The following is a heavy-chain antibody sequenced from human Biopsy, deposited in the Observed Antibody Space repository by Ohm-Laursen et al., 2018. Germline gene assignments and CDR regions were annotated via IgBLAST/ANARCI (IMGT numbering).Heavy chain of an antibody. V-gene: IGHV4-59*01. CDR3: ARVGAGAPSIDYFDY. CDR2: IYYSGST. Sequence: SETLSLTCTVSGGSIGSFFWSWIRQPPGKGLEWIGYIYYSGSTNYNPSLRSRVTISVDRSKNQFSLELSSVTAADTAVYYFARVGAGAPSIDYFDYWGQGALVTVSS. J-gene: IGHJ4*02. D-gene: IGHD1-26*01. CDR1: GGSIGSFF.